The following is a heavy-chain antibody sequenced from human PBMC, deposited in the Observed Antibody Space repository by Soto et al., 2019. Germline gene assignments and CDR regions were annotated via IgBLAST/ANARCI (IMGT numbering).Heavy chain of an antibody. J-gene: IGHJ2*01. V-gene: IGHV3-74*01. CDR2: INSDGSST. D-gene: IGHD6-6*01. CDR3: ARDSLSSSFSLNWYFDL. Sequence: EVQLVESGGGLVQPGGSLRLSCAASGFTFSSYWMHWVRQAPGKGLVWVSRINSDGSSTCYADSVKGRFTISRDNAKNTLYLQMNSLRAEDTAVYYCARDSLSSSFSLNWYFDLWGRGTLVTVFS. CDR1: GFTFSSYW.